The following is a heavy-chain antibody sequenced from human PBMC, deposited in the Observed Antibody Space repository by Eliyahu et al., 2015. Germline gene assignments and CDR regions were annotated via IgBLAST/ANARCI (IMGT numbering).Heavy chain of an antibody. J-gene: IGHJ4*02. CDR3: AKHMHGVAARPPFDY. CDR1: GFXFSXXA. D-gene: IGHD6-6*01. CDR2: ISGSGGST. Sequence: EVQLLESGGGLVQPGGSLRLSCAASGFXFSXXAMSWVRQAPGKGLEWVXAISGSGGSTYYADSVKGRFTISRDNSKNTLYLQMNSLRAEDTAVYYCAKHMHGVAARPPFDYWGQGTLVTVSS. V-gene: IGHV3-23*01.